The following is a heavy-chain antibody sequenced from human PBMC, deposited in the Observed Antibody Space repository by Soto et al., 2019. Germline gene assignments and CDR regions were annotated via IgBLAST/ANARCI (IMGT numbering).Heavy chain of an antibody. V-gene: IGHV3-23*01. CDR1: GFTFSSYA. CDR2: ISGSGGST. J-gene: IGHJ6*03. D-gene: IGHD2-8*01. CDR3: AKVRTNGRYYYYYMDV. Sequence: GGSLRLSCAASGFTFSSYAMSWVRQAPGKGLEWVSAISGSGGSTYYADSVKGRFTISSNNSKNTLYLQMNSLRAEDTAVYYCAKVRTNGRYYYYYMDVWGKGTTVTVSS.